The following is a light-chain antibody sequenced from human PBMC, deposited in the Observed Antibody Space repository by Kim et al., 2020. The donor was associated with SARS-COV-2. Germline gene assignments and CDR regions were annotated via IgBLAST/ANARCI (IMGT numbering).Light chain of an antibody. CDR2: GAS. CDR1: QSVRSN. CDR3: QQYNNWPYT. V-gene: IGKV3-15*01. Sequence: SGSPGERATLACRASQSVRSNLAWYQKKPGQAPRLLIFGASTRATGIPARFSGSGSGTEFTLTISSLQSEDFAAYYCQQYNNWPYTFGQGTKLEI. J-gene: IGKJ2*01.